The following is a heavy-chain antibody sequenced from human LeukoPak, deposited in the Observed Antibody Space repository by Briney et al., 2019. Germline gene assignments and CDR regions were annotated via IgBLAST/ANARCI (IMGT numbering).Heavy chain of an antibody. D-gene: IGHD1-26*01. CDR1: GLTFSRYS. J-gene: IGHJ4*02. Sequence: GGSLRLSCAASGLTFSRYSMNWVRQAPGKGLEWVSSISSRSSYIYYAVSLEGRFTISRDNAKNSLYLQLNSLRADDTAVYYCARASRVGAINFDYRGQGTLVTVSS. CDR3: ARASRVGAINFDY. V-gene: IGHV3-21*01. CDR2: ISSRSSYI.